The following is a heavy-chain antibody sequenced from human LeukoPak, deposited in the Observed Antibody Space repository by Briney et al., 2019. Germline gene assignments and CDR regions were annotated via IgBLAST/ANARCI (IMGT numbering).Heavy chain of an antibody. J-gene: IGHJ3*02. CDR2: MSGSGGST. D-gene: IGHD3-16*01. V-gene: IGHV3-23*01. Sequence: PGGSLRLSCAASGFTFSIYAMSWVRQAPGKGLEWVSGMSGSGGSTYYADSVKGRFTISRDNSKNTLYLQMNTLRAEDTAVYYCAKDREYSYVYDAFDIWGQGALFADSS. CDR3: AKDREYSYVYDAFDI. CDR1: GFTFSIYA.